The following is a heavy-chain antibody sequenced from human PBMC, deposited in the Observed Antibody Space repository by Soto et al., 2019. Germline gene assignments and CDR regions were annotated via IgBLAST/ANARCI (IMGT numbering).Heavy chain of an antibody. Sequence: EVQLVESGGGLVQPGGSLRLSCAASGFTVSSNYMSWVRQATGKGLEWDSVIYSGGSTYYADSVKGRFTISRDNSKNTLYLKMNSLRAEDTAVYYCQRGILSAFDIWGQGTMVTVSS. CDR1: GFTVSSNY. CDR3: QRGILSAFDI. D-gene: IGHD3-16*01. V-gene: IGHV3-66*01. CDR2: IYSGGST. J-gene: IGHJ3*02.